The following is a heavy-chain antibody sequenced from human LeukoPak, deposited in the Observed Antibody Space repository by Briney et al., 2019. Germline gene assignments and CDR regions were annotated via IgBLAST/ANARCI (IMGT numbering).Heavy chain of an antibody. Sequence: PGGSLRLSCAASGFTVSSNYMSWVRQAPGKGLEWVSVIYSGGSTYYADSVKGRFTISRDDSKNTLYLQMNSLRAEDTAVYYCARELRGGYSSGLLNWGQGTLVTVSS. CDR1: GFTVSSNY. J-gene: IGHJ4*02. D-gene: IGHD3-22*01. CDR3: ARELRGGYSSGLLN. V-gene: IGHV3-66*02. CDR2: IYSGGST.